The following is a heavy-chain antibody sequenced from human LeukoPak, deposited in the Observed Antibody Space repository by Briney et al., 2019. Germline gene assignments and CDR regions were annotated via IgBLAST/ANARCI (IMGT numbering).Heavy chain of an antibody. Sequence: SVKVSCKASGGTFSSYAISWVRQAPGQGLEWVGRIIPILGIANYAQKFQGRVTITADKSTSTAYMELSSLRSEDTAVYYCATREMATILPDFDYWGQGTLVTVSS. D-gene: IGHD5-24*01. V-gene: IGHV1-69*04. J-gene: IGHJ4*02. CDR2: IIPILGIA. CDR3: ATREMATILPDFDY. CDR1: GGTFSSYA.